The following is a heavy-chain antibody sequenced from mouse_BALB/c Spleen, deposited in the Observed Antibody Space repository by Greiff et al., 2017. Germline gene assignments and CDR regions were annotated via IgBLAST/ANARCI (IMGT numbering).Heavy chain of an antibody. CDR1: GYTFTSYN. J-gene: IGHJ2*01. CDR2: IYPGNGDT. D-gene: IGHD2-4*01. V-gene: IGHV1-12*01. CDR3: ARKEAMITTGDYFDY. Sequence: QVQLQQPGAELVKPGASVKMSCKASGYTFTSYNMHWVKQTPGQGLEWIGAIYPGNGDTSYNQKFKGKATLTADKSSSTAYMQLSSLTSEDSAVYYCARKEAMITTGDYFDYWGQGTTLTVSS.